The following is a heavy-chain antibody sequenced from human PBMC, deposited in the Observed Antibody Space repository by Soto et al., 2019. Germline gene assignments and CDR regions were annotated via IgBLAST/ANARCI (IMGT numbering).Heavy chain of an antibody. CDR2: ISAYNGNA. Sequence: QVQLVPSGAEVKKPGASVKVSCKASGYTFTSYGISWVRQAPGQGLEWMGWISAYNGNAKYALKLQGRVTMTTDTSTRTAYMELRSLRSDDKDVYYCARDWAAAGLFDYWCMGSHVTVTS. CDR1: GYTFTSYG. CDR3: ARDWAAAGLFDY. J-gene: IGHJ4*02. D-gene: IGHD6-13*01. V-gene: IGHV1-18*01.